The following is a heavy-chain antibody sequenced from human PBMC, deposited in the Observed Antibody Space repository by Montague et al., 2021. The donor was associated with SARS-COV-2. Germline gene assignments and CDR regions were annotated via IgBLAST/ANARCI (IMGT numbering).Heavy chain of an antibody. J-gene: IGHJ4*02. Sequence: SETLSLTCSISGVSITSYYWSWVRRPAGKGLEWIGHIYASGSTNYSPSLKSRVRLSIDNPKNQFSLKLESLTAADTAVYYCVRDGGNWYYFDCWGQGALVTVSS. CDR1: GVSITSYY. D-gene: IGHD3-16*01. V-gene: IGHV4-4*07. CDR2: IYASGST. CDR3: VRDGGNWYYFDC.